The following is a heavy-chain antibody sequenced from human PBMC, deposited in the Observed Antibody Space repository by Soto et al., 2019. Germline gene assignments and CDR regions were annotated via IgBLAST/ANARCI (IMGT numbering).Heavy chain of an antibody. V-gene: IGHV4-59*01. D-gene: IGHD3-22*01. CDR1: GDSISSYY. CDR2: LYCGRSA. J-gene: IGHJ4*02. Sequence: QVQLQESGPGLVKPSETLSLTCAVSGDSISSYYCMWIRQPPGKGLESIGYLYCGRSANYTPSLMSRVTLSVATSTNLSSLTLSSTPAAATAVNYCALRSMAVVPEYWGQGTLVSVSS. CDR3: ALRSMAVVPEY.